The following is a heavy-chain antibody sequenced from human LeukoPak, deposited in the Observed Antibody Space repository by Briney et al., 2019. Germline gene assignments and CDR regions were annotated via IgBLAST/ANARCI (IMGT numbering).Heavy chain of an antibody. CDR3: ARTPSGVVVITSYDY. Sequence: GGSLRLPCAASGFTFSSYAMHWVRQAPGKGLEYVSAISSNGGSTYYANSVKGRFTISRDNSKNTLYLQMGSLRAEDMAVYYCARTPSGVVVITSYDYWGQGTLVTVSS. D-gene: IGHD3-22*01. CDR2: ISSNGGST. J-gene: IGHJ4*02. V-gene: IGHV3-64*01. CDR1: GFTFSSYA.